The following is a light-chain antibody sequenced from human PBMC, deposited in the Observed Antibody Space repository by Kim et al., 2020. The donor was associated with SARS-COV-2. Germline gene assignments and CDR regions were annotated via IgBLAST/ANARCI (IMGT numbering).Light chain of an antibody. V-gene: IGKV3-15*01. CDR1: QSVSSN. Sequence: EIVMTQYPATLSVSPGERATLSCRASQSVSSNLAWYQQKPGQAPRLLIYGASTRATGIPARFSGSGSGTEFTLTISSLQSEDFAVYYCQQYNNWPALYTFGQGTKLEI. CDR2: GAS. J-gene: IGKJ2*01. CDR3: QQYNNWPALYT.